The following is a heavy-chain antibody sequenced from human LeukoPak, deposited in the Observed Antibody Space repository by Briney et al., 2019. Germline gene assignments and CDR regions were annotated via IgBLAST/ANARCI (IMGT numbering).Heavy chain of an antibody. CDR3: ARGPFNIVVVPAAIPGYNWFDP. CDR1: GYTFTSYD. Sequence: AASVKVSCKASGYTFTSYDINWVRQATRQGLEWMGWMNPNSGNTGYAQKFQGRVTITRNTSISTAYMELSSLRSEDTAVYYCARGPFNIVVVPAAIPGYNWFDPWGQGTLVTVSS. CDR2: MNPNSGNT. V-gene: IGHV1-8*03. D-gene: IGHD2-2*02. J-gene: IGHJ5*02.